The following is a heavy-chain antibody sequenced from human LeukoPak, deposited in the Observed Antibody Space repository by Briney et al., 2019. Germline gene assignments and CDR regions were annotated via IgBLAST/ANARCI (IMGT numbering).Heavy chain of an antibody. CDR3: ARGSPPDYYYGMDV. CDR1: GYTFTGYY. Sequence: GASVKVSCKASGYTFTGYYMHWVRQAPGQGLEWMGWINPNSGGTNYAQKFQGRVTMTGDTSISTAYMELSRLRSDDTAVYYCARGSPPDYYYGMDVWGQGTTVTVSS. CDR2: INPNSGGT. J-gene: IGHJ6*02. V-gene: IGHV1-2*02.